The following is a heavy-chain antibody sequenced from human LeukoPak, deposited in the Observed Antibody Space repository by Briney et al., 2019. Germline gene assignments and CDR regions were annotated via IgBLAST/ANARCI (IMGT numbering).Heavy chain of an antibody. CDR2: ISYDGSNK. D-gene: IGHD1-26*01. J-gene: IGHJ6*02. CDR1: GFTFSSYA. V-gene: IGHV3-30-3*01. CDR3: ARDQGGSYYYYGMDV. Sequence: GGSLRLSCAASGFTFSSYAMHWVRQAPGKGLERVAVISYDGSNKYYADSVKGRFTISRDNSKNTLYLQMNSLRAEDTAVYYCARDQGGSYYYYGMDVWGQGTTVTVSS.